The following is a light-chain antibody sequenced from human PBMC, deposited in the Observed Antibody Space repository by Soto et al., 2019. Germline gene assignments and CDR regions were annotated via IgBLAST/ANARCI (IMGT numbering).Light chain of an antibody. V-gene: IGKV3-11*01. Sequence: EIVLTQSPATLSLSPGERATLSCRASQSVSSYLAWYQQKPGQAPRLLIYDASNRATGIPARFSGSGSGTDFTVTISSLEPEDFAVFYCQQRSRWPPYTFGQGPKLEIK. J-gene: IGKJ2*01. CDR1: QSVSSY. CDR3: QQRSRWPPYT. CDR2: DAS.